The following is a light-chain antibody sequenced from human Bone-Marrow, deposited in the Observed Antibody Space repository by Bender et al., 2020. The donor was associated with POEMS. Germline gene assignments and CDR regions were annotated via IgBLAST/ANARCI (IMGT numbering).Light chain of an antibody. V-gene: IGLV2-14*03. CDR1: RSDVGSYNY. Sequence: QSALTQPASVSGSPGQSITISCTGSRSDVGSYNYVSWYQRHPGEGPKLLIYDVNTRPSGVSDRFSGSRSGNTASLTISGLQPEDEADYFCSSCSSNNNVEVFGGGTKLTVL. CDR3: SSCSSNNNVEV. CDR2: DVN. J-gene: IGLJ3*02.